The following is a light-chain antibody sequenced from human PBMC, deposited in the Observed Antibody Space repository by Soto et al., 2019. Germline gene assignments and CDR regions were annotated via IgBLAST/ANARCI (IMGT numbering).Light chain of an antibody. V-gene: IGKV3-11*01. J-gene: IGKJ5*01. CDR1: QSVSSY. Sequence: EIVLTQSPATLSLSPGERATLSCRPSQSVSSYLAWYQQKPGQAPRPLIYDASNRATGIPARFSGSGSGTDFTLTISSLEPEDFAVYYCQQRSNWPPITFGQGTRLEIK. CDR2: DAS. CDR3: QQRSNWPPIT.